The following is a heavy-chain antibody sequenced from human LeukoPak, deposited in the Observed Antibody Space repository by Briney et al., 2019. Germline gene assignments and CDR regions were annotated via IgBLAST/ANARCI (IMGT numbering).Heavy chain of an antibody. CDR3: AREYSSSSGDAFDI. D-gene: IGHD6-13*01. CDR2: IKQDGSEK. V-gene: IGHV3-7*01. Sequence: GGSLRLSCAASGFTFSSYWMSWVRQAPGKGLGWVANIKQDGSEKYDVDSVKGRFTISRDNGKNSLYLQMNSLRAEDTAVYYCAREYSSSSGDAFDIWGQGTMVTVSS. J-gene: IGHJ3*02. CDR1: GFTFSSYW.